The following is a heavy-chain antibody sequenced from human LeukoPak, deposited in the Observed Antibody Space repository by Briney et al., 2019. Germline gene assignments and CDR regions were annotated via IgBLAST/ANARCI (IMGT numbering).Heavy chain of an antibody. Sequence: TGGSLRLSCAASGFTFSSYAMSWVRQAPGKGLEWVSAISGSGGSTYYADSVKGRFTISRDNSKNTLYLQMNSLRAEDTAVYYCAKDSLEEQLVQDYWGQGTLVTVSS. D-gene: IGHD6-13*01. CDR2: ISGSGGST. CDR1: GFTFSSYA. V-gene: IGHV3-23*01. CDR3: AKDSLEEQLVQDY. J-gene: IGHJ4*02.